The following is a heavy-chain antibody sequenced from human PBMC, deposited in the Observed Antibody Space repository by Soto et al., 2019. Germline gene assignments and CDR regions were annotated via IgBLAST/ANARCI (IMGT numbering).Heavy chain of an antibody. CDR3: STRAYDTNGYYRFDP. CDR1: GGSFSGYY. Sequence: SETLSLTCAVYGGSFSGYYWSWIRQPPGKGLEWIGEINHSGSTNYNPSLKSRVTISVDTSKNQFSLMLSAVTAADTAMYYCSTRAYDTNGYYRFDPWGQGTLVTVSS. J-gene: IGHJ5*01. D-gene: IGHD3-22*01. V-gene: IGHV4-34*01. CDR2: INHSGST.